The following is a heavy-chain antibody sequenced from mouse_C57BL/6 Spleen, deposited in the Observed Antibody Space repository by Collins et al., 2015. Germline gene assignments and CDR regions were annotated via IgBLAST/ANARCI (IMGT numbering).Heavy chain of an antibody. CDR1: GYTFTDYY. V-gene: IGHV1-76*01. Sequence: QVQLQQPGTELVKPGASVNLSCKASGYTFTDYYINWVKQRPGQGLEWIARIYPGSGNAYYSEKFKGKATLTAEKSSNTAYMQLSSLTSEDSAVYFCAREGLRMDYWGQGTSVTVSS. CDR2: IYPGSGNA. CDR3: AREGLRMDY. J-gene: IGHJ4*01.